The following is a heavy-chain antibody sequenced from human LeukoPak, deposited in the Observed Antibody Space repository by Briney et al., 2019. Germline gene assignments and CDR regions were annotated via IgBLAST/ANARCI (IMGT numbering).Heavy chain of an antibody. CDR3: ARAGQFISARPITFDY. CDR2: INHSGST. J-gene: IGHJ4*02. Sequence: PSETLSLTCAVYGGSFSGYYWSWIRQPPGKGLEWIGEINHSGSTNSNPSLKSRVTISLDTSKNQFSLKLSSVTAADTAVYYCARAGQFISARPITFDYWGQGSLVTVSS. D-gene: IGHD6-6*01. V-gene: IGHV4-34*01. CDR1: GGSFSGYY.